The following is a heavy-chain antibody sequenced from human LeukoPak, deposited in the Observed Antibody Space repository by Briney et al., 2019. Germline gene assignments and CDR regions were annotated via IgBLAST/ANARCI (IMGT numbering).Heavy chain of an antibody. CDR1: GFTFSSYW. V-gene: IGHV3-7*01. Sequence: GGSLRLSCAASGFTFSSYWMSWVRQAPGKGLEWVANIKQDGSEKYYVDSVKGRFTISRDNAKNSLYLQMNSLRAEDTAVYYCARDPSDPGWYYYMDVWGKGTTVTVSS. CDR3: ARDPSDPGWYYYMDV. CDR2: IKQDGSEK. D-gene: IGHD6-19*01. J-gene: IGHJ6*03.